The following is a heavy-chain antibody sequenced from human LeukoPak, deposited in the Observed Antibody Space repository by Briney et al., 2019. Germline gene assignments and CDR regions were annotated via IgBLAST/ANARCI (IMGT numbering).Heavy chain of an antibody. J-gene: IGHJ4*02. CDR3: AKKAPFPGESPRPCFDY. D-gene: IGHD3-10*01. V-gene: IGHV3-23*01. CDR2: ISGSGATT. Sequence: AGGSLRLSCAASGFTFSSYAMSWVRQPPGRGLEWVSAISGSGATTYYADSVKGRFTASRDNSKNTVYLQMNSLRAEDTAVYYCAKKAPFPGESPRPCFDYWGQGTLVTVSS. CDR1: GFTFSSYA.